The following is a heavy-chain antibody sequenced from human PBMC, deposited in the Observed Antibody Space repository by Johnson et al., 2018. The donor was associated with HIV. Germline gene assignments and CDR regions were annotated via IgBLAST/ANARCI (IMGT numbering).Heavy chain of an antibody. Sequence: QVHLVESGGGVAQPGRSLRLSCAASGLTFSSYGIHWVRQAPGKGLEWVAAISYDGSRSDYGASVKGRFTISRDNSKNTVYLQMNSQRAEDTGVYYCASQEYRNGYDAFDIWGQGTMVTVCS. CDR1: GLTFSSYG. CDR2: ISYDGSRS. D-gene: IGHD5-18*01. V-gene: IGHV3-30*03. J-gene: IGHJ3*02. CDR3: ASQEYRNGYDAFDI.